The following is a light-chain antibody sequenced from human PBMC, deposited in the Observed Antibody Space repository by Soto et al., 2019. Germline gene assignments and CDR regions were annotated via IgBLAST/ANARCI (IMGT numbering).Light chain of an antibody. Sequence: EIVLTQSPATLSLSPGERATLSCRASQSVSSYLAWYQQKPGQAPRLLIYDASNRATGIPARFSGSGSGTDFTLTISRLEPEAFAVYYCQQRIHWPVTFGQGIRLEIK. J-gene: IGKJ5*01. CDR1: QSVSSY. CDR3: QQRIHWPVT. CDR2: DAS. V-gene: IGKV3-11*01.